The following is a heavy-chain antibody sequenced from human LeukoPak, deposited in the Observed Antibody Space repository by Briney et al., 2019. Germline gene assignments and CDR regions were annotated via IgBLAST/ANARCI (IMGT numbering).Heavy chain of an antibody. CDR1: GFTFSSYE. J-gene: IGHJ4*02. Sequence: GGSLRLSCAASGFTFSSYEMNWVRQAPGKGLEWVSYISSSGSTIYYADSVKGRFTISRDNAKNSPYLQMNSLRAEDTAVYYCARERGYCSSTSCYLTADYWGQGTLVTVSS. D-gene: IGHD2-2*01. CDR2: ISSSGSTI. V-gene: IGHV3-48*03. CDR3: ARERGYCSSTSCYLTADY.